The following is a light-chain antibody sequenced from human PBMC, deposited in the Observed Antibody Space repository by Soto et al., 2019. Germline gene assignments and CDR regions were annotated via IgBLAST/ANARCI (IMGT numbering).Light chain of an antibody. CDR3: QQYNNWTPRT. J-gene: IGKJ4*01. Sequence: EIVMTQSPATLSVSPGDRATLSCRASQRVSSSLAWYQQIPGQAPRLLIYDASTRATGIPARFGGSGSGTEFTLTISSLQSEEFEVYYCQQYNNWTPRTVGGGTKVELK. CDR2: DAS. V-gene: IGKV3-15*01. CDR1: QRVSSS.